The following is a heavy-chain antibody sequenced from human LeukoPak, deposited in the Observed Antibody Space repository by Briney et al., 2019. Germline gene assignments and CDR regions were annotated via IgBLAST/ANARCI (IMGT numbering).Heavy chain of an antibody. V-gene: IGHV3-30*03. J-gene: IGHJ4*02. CDR3: ARDQVGIFDY. Sequence: GGSLRLSCAASGFTFSSYGMHWVRQAPGKGLEWVAVISYDGSNKYYADSVKGRFTISRDNAKNSLYLQLNSLRAEDTAVYYCARDQVGIFDYWGQGTLVTVSS. CDR1: GFTFSSYG. D-gene: IGHD1-26*01. CDR2: ISYDGSNK.